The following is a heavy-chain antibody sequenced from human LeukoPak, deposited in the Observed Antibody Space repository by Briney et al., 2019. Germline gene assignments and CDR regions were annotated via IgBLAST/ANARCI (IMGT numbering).Heavy chain of an antibody. CDR3: ARSRITMVRGVLYYYYGMDV. CDR2: INHSGST. V-gene: IGHV4-34*01. J-gene: IGHJ6*04. D-gene: IGHD3-10*01. Sequence: SETLSLTCAVYGGSFSGYYWSRIRQPPGKGLEWIGEINHSGSTNYNPSLKSRVTISVDTSKNQFSLKLSSVTAADTAVYYCARSRITMVRGVLYYYYGMDVWGKGTTVTVSS. CDR1: GGSFSGYY.